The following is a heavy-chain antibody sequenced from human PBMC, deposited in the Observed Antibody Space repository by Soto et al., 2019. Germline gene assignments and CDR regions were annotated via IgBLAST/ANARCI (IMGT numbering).Heavy chain of an antibody. J-gene: IGHJ4*02. CDR2: IYYTGST. D-gene: IGHD3-10*01. CDR3: ARSTGYSGSGSYSFDY. V-gene: IGHV4-39*01. CDR1: GGSITTNNYY. Sequence: SETLSLTCTVSGGSITTNNYYWVWIRQTPGKGLEWIGSIYYTGSTYYNPSLKSRVTISVDASKNQFSLNLGSVTAADTAVYYCARSTGYSGSGSYSFDYWGQGTLVTVSS.